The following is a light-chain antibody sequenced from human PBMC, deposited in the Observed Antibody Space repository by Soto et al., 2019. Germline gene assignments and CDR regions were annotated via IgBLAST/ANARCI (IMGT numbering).Light chain of an antibody. V-gene: IGLV2-14*03. J-gene: IGLJ2*01. CDR3: SSYTSGSTVV. CDR2: DVS. Sequence: LTQPASVSGSPGQSTTISCTGTSSDVGGYSYVSWYQHFPGKAPKLIIYDVSNRPSGVSNRFSGSKSGNTASLTISGLQAEDEADYYCSSYTSGSTVVFSGGTKVTVL. CDR1: SSDVGGYSY.